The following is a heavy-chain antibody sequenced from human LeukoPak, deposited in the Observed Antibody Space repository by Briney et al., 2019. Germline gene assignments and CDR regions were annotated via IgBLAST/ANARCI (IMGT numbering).Heavy chain of an antibody. Sequence: SVKVSCKASGGTFSSYAISWVRQAPGQGLEWMGRIIPIFGIAKYAQKFQGRVTITADKSTSTAYMELSSLRSEDTAVYYCASQSDIVVVPAATHDAFDIWGQGTMVTVSS. J-gene: IGHJ3*02. CDR1: GGTFSSYA. CDR3: ASQSDIVVVPAATHDAFDI. D-gene: IGHD2-2*01. CDR2: IIPIFGIA. V-gene: IGHV1-69*04.